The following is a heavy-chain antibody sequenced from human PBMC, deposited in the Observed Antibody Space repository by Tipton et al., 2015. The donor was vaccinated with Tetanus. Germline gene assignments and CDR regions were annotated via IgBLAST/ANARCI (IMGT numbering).Heavy chain of an antibody. V-gene: IGHV4-39*01. CDR1: GGSIRGGTSY. Sequence: TLSLTCTVSGGSIRGGTSYWGWIRQPPGKGLEWIGSIYESGDTYYIPSLKSRVTISVDTSKNQFSLNLNSMAAADTGVYYCARHQSGYFTPFDYWDQGNLVTVSS. CDR2: IYESGDT. D-gene: IGHD3-3*01. J-gene: IGHJ4*02. CDR3: ARHQSGYFTPFDY.